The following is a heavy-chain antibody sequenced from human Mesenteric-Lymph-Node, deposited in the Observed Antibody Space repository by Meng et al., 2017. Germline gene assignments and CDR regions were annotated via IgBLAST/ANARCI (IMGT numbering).Heavy chain of an antibody. D-gene: IGHD3-22*01. CDR2: INAGNGNT. CDR1: GYTFTSYA. CDR3: ARVGTYYYDSSGLRFDI. J-gene: IGHJ3*02. Sequence: ASVKVSCKASGYTFTSYAMHWVRQAPGQRLEWMGWINAGNGNTKYSQKFQGRVTITRDTSASTAYMELSSLRSDDTAVYYCARVGTYYYDSSGLRFDIWGQGTMVTVSS. V-gene: IGHV1-3*01.